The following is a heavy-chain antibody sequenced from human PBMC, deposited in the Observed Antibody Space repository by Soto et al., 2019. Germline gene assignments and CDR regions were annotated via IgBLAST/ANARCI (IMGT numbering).Heavy chain of an antibody. CDR3: ARGLTYYDFWSGYYPYYYYYYKDV. D-gene: IGHD3-3*01. CDR2: MNPNSGNT. V-gene: IGHV1-8*01. Sequence: QVQLVQSGAEVKKPGASVKVSCKASGYTFTSYDINWVRQATGQGLEWMGWMNPNSGNTGYAQKFQGRVTMTRNTSISTAYMELSSLRSEDTAVYYCARGLTYYDFWSGYYPYYYYYYKDVWGKETTVTVSS. CDR1: GYTFTSYD. J-gene: IGHJ6*03.